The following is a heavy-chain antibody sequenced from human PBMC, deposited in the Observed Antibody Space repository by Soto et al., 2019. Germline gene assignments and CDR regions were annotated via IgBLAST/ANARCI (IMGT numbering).Heavy chain of an antibody. J-gene: IGHJ6*02. V-gene: IGHV4-30-2*06. CDR3: ARDYYGMDV. CDR1: GGSISSGGYS. CDR2: TYQSGSA. Sequence: TLSLTCTVSGGSISSGGYSWTWIRQSPGKGLEWIGYTYQSGSAYYNPSLKSRVTISVDRSKNQFSLNLTSVTAADTAVYYCARDYYGMDVWGQGTTVTVSS.